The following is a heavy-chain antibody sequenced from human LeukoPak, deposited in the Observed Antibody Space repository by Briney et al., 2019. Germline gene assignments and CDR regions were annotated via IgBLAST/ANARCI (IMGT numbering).Heavy chain of an antibody. D-gene: IGHD4-17*01. CDR1: GFTFSSNG. V-gene: IGHV3-21*01. J-gene: IGHJ6*02. CDR2: ISSSSSYI. Sequence: PGGSLRLSCAASGFTFSSNGMSWVRQAPGKGLEWVSSISSSSSYIYYADSVKGRFTISRDNAKNSLYLQMNSLRTEDTAVYYCARDVTTHYYYGMDVWGQGTTVTVSS. CDR3: ARDVTTHYYYGMDV.